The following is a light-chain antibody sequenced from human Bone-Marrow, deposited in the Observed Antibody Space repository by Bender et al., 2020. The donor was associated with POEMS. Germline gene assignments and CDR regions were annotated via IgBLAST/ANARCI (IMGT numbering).Light chain of an antibody. J-gene: IGLJ3*02. V-gene: IGLV3-10*01. Sequence: SYVLTQPPSVSVAPGQTARITCGGNSIGSKIVHWYQQKPGQGPVLVIFEDNKRPSWIPERFSGSSSGTLATLTIRGAQVEDEADYYYYATGTNGVYGVFGGGTKLTVL. CDR2: EDN. CDR1: IGSKI. CDR3: YATGTNGVYGV.